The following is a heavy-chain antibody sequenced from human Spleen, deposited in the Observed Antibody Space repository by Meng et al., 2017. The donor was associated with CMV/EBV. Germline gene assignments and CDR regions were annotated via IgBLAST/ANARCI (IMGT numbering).Heavy chain of an antibody. D-gene: IGHD3-3*01. J-gene: IGHJ5*02. CDR2: ISHDGSDK. V-gene: IGHV3-30-3*01. CDR3: ARVAYFDFWSGYPGDWFDP. CDR1: FNSYA. Sequence: FNSYAIHWVRQAPGKGLEWVARISHDGSDKFYADSVKGRFTISRDSSKNMMYLQMNGLREEDTALYFCARVAYFDFWSGYPGDWFDPWGQGTLVTVSS.